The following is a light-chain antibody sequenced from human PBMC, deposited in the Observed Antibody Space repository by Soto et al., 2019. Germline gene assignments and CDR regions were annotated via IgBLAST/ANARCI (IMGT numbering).Light chain of an antibody. Sequence: EIVLTQSPGTLSLSPGERATLSCRASQSVSGNNLVWYQQKPGQAPRLLIHGASNRATGIPDMFSGSGSGTDFTLTVSSLEPEDFALYYCQQYGNSLCTFGQGTKVEIK. CDR3: QQYGNSLCT. CDR2: GAS. V-gene: IGKV3-20*01. CDR1: QSVSGNN. J-gene: IGKJ1*01.